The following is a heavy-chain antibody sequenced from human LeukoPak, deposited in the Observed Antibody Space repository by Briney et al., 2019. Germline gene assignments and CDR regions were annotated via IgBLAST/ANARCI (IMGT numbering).Heavy chain of an antibody. D-gene: IGHD5-18*01. CDR3: ARGGPGYSYGTWVDF. CDR1: GGSISSGGYY. V-gene: IGHV4-30-2*01. CDR2: IYHSGST. J-gene: IGHJ5*01. Sequence: SQTLSLTCTVSGGSISSGGYYWSWIRQPPGKGLEWIGYIYHSGSTYYNPSLKSRVTISVDTSKNQFSLKLSSVTAADTAVYYCARGGPGYSYGTWVDFWGQGTLVTVSS.